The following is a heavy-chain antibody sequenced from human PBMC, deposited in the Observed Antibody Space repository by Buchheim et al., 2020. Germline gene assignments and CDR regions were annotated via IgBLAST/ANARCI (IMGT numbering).Heavy chain of an antibody. V-gene: IGHV3-23*01. D-gene: IGHD1-26*01. CDR3: AKYSGNYYLYYYMDV. Sequence: EVQLLESGGGLVQPGGSLRLSCVASGFTFSSYAMSWVRQAPGKGLEWVSVITGSGGSTFYAASVKGRFTISSHTSPNTLYLQMNSLRAEDMAVYYCAKYSGNYYLYYYMDVWGKGTT. J-gene: IGHJ6*03. CDR1: GFTFSSYA. CDR2: ITGSGGST.